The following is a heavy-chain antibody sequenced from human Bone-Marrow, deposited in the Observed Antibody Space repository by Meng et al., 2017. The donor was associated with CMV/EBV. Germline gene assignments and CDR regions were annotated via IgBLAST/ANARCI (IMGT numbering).Heavy chain of an antibody. V-gene: IGHV3-7*01. CDR3: ARVGVSIPAPIGHYYGMDV. CDR2: IKQDASEK. CDR1: GFTFSSYW. Sequence: GGSLRLSCAASGFTFSSYWMSWVRQAPGKELEWVANIKQDASEKYYVDSVTGRFTISRDNAKNSLYLQMNSLRGEDMAVYYCARVGVSIPAPIGHYYGMDVWGQGTTVTVSS. D-gene: IGHD2-2*01. J-gene: IGHJ6*02.